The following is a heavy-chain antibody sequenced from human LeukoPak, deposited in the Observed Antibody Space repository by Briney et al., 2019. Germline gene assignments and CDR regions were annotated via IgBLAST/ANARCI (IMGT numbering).Heavy chain of an antibody. Sequence: GGSLRLSCAASGFTFSSYGMHWVRQAPGKGLEWVAFIRYDGSNKYYADSVKGRFTISRDNSKNTLYLQVNSLRAEDTAIYYCAKEEYSGSLLTLDYWGQGTLLTVSS. V-gene: IGHV3-30*02. CDR1: GFTFSSYG. CDR3: AKEEYSGSLLTLDY. J-gene: IGHJ4*02. CDR2: IRYDGSNK. D-gene: IGHD1-26*01.